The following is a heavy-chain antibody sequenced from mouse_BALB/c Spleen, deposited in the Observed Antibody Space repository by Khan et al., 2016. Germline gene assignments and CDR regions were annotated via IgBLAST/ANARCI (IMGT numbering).Heavy chain of an antibody. J-gene: IGHJ2*01. D-gene: IGHD1-3*01. CDR1: GYSITSGYY. V-gene: IGHV3-6*02. Sequence: EVQLQESGPGLVKPSQSLSLTCSVTGYSITSGYYWNWIRQFPGNKLEWMGYISYGGNNNYTPSLKNRISITRDTSKNQLCLKVNSVTTEETATYFCARDKGHFDYWGQGTTLTVSS. CDR3: ARDKGHFDY. CDR2: ISYGGNN.